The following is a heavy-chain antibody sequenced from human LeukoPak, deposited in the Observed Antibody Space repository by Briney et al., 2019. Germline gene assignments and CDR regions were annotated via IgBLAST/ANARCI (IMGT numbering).Heavy chain of an antibody. CDR2: ISGSGDNT. CDR1: GFTFSSYA. D-gene: IGHD2-15*01. J-gene: IGHJ3*02. V-gene: IGHV3-23*01. Sequence: GGSLRLSCAASGFTFSSYAMNWVRQAPGKGLEWVSRISGSGDNTYYADSIKGRFTISRDNSKNTLYLQMNSLRAEDTAVYYCARTLRSPYCSGGSCHDAFDIWGQGTMVTVSS. CDR3: ARTLRSPYCSGGSCHDAFDI.